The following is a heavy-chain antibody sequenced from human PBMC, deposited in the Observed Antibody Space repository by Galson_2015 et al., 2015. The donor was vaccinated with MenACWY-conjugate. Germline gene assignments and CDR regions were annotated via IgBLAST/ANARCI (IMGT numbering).Heavy chain of an antibody. V-gene: IGHV4-39*01. J-gene: IGHJ4*02. CDR3: ARRGYSSGWYYFDY. D-gene: IGHD6-19*01. CDR2: IYYRGHT. Sequence: QPPGKGLEWIGSIYYRGHTYYNPSLKSRVTISVDTSKNQFSLKLSSVTAADTAVYYCARRGYSSGWYYFDYWGQGTLVTVSS.